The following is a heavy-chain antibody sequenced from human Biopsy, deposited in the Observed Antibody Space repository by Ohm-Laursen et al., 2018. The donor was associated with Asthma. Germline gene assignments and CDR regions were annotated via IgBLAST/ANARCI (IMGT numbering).Heavy chain of an antibody. D-gene: IGHD2-21*02. J-gene: IGHJ4*02. Sequence: GTLSFTCTVSGVSISSDYWSWIRQPPGKGLEWIGHIYYSGSTNYQPSLKSRVTISVDTSKNQFSLKLRSVTAADAAVYYCARGISRVTGLFDHFDSWGQGTLVTVSS. CDR3: ARGISRVTGLFDHFDS. CDR1: GVSISSDY. CDR2: IYYSGST. V-gene: IGHV4-59*01.